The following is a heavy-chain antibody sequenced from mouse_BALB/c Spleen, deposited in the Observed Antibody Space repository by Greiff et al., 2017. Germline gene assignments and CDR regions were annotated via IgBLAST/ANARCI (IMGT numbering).Heavy chain of an antibody. CDR2: ISYSGST. D-gene: IGHD2-3*01. V-gene: IGHV3-2*02. J-gene: IGHJ3*01. CDR3: ARGIYDGYAWFAY. Sequence: EVKLQESGPGLVKPSQSLSLTCTVTGYSITSDYAWNWIRQFPGNKLEWMGYISYSGSTSYNPSLKSRISITRDTSKNQFFLQLNSVTTEDTATYYCARGIYDGYAWFAYWGQGTLVTVSA. CDR1: GYSITSDYA.